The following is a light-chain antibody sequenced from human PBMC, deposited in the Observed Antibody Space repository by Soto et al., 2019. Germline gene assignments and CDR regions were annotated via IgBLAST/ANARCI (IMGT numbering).Light chain of an antibody. CDR1: QSVSSN. J-gene: IGKJ2*01. V-gene: IGKV3-15*01. Sequence: EIVMTQSPATLSVSPGERATLSCRASQSVSSNLAWYQQKPGQAPRLLIYGASTRATGIPARFSGSGSGTEFTLTISSLQSEDFAVYYCQQYGNPPYTFGQGTKLEIK. CDR3: QQYGNPPYT. CDR2: GAS.